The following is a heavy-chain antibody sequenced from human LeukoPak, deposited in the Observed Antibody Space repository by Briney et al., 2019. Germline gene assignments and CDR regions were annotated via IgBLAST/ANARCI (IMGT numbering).Heavy chain of an antibody. CDR3: ARGSLEGGFDF. CDR2: ICWDDDK. J-gene: IGHJ4*02. Sequence: SGPTLVKPPQTLTLTCTFSGFSLSTDTVCVGWIRQPPGKALEWLALICWDDDKRYSPSLRSRLTITKDTSKSQVVLAMTNMDPVDTATYYCARGSLEGGFDFWGQGTLVTVSS. CDR1: GFSLSTDTVC. V-gene: IGHV2-5*02. D-gene: IGHD2-15*01.